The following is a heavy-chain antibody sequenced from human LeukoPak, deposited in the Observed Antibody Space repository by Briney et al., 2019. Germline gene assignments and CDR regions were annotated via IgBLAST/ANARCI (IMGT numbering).Heavy chain of an antibody. CDR1: GGSISSYY. Sequence: SETLSLTYTVSGGSISSYYWSWIRQPAGKGLEWIGRIYTSGSTNYNPSLKSRVTMSVDTSKNQFSLKLSSVTAADTAVYYCARARRLPYYYYYMDVWGKGTTVTISS. CDR3: ARARRLPYYYYYMDV. J-gene: IGHJ6*03. D-gene: IGHD2-15*01. CDR2: IYTSGST. V-gene: IGHV4-4*07.